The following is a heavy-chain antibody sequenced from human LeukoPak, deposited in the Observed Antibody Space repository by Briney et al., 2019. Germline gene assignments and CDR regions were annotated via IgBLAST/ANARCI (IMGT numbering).Heavy chain of an antibody. CDR2: ISSSSSYI. CDR3: ARDEASSLIIAVVPDAFDI. CDR1: GFTFSSYS. V-gene: IGHV3-21*01. J-gene: IGHJ3*02. D-gene: IGHD6-19*01. Sequence: GGSLRLSCAASGFTFSSYSMNWVRQAPGKGLEWVSSISSSSSYIYYADSVKGRFTISRDNAKNSLYLQMNSLRAGDTAVYYCARDEASSLIIAVVPDAFDIWGQGTMVTVSS.